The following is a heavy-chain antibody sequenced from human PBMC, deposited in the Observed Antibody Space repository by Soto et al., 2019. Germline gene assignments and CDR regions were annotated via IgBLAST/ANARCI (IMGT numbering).Heavy chain of an antibody. CDR1: GFTFSSYA. J-gene: IGHJ4*02. V-gene: IGHV3-23*01. D-gene: IGHD5-12*01. Sequence: GGALRLSCAASGFTFSSYAMSWVRQAPGKGLEWVSGISGSGGSTYYADSVKGRFTLSRDNSKNTLYLQMNSLRAEDTAVYYCPKANIVATIPGAFDYWGQGTLVTVSS. CDR2: ISGSGGST. CDR3: PKANIVATIPGAFDY.